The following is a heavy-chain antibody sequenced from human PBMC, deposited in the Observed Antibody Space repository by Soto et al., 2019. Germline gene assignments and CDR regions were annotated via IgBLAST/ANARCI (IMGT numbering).Heavy chain of an antibody. J-gene: IGHJ6*02. Sequence: QVQLVESGGGVVQPGRSLRLSCAASGFTFSSYAIHWVRQAPGKGLEWVALISYDGSTKNYADSVEGRFTISRDNSKNTLYLQISSLRPEDTAVYYCARDSGRGGMDVWGQGTTVTVSS. CDR3: ARDSGRGGMDV. CDR2: ISYDGSTK. CDR1: GFTFSSYA. V-gene: IGHV3-30-3*01. D-gene: IGHD3-10*01.